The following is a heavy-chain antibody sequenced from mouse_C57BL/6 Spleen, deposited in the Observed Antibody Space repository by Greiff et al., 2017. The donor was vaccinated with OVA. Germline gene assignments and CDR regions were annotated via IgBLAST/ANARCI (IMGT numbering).Heavy chain of an antibody. Sequence: QVQLQQPGAELVKPGASVKVSCKASGYTFTSYWITWVKQRPGQGLEWIGDIYPGSGSTNYNEKFKSKATLTVDTSSSTAYMQLSSLTSEDSAVYYCARKGYYYGSSYGYWGQGTTLTVSS. J-gene: IGHJ2*01. V-gene: IGHV1-55*01. CDR1: GYTFTSYW. D-gene: IGHD1-1*01. CDR2: IYPGSGST. CDR3: ARKGYYYGSSYGY.